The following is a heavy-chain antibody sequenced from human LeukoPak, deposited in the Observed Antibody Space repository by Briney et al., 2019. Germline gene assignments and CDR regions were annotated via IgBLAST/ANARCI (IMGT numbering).Heavy chain of an antibody. CDR1: GITLSNYG. CDR2: LSGSGGGT. CDR3: AKGSSGYFADL. J-gene: IGHJ5*02. V-gene: IGHV3-23*01. Sequence: GSLRLSCAVSGITLSNYGMSWVRQAPGKGLEWVAGLSGSGGGTNYADSVQGRFTISRDNSKNTLFLQMNSLRAEDTALYYCAKGSSGYFADLWGQGTLVTVSS. D-gene: IGHD3-22*01.